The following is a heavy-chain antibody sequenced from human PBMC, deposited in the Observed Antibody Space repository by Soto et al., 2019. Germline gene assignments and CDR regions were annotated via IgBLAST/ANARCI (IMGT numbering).Heavy chain of an antibody. CDR1: GSTFSSDD. V-gene: IGHV3-23*01. D-gene: IGHD6-19*01. CDR2: ISDSGGST. J-gene: IGHJ4*02. Sequence: EVHLLEYGGGLVQPGGSLRLSCVVSGSTFSSDDMSWVRQAPGRGLEWVSGISDSGGSTYYADSVKGRFTISRDTAKNSLYLQMKSLRGEDTALYYCAKDGGWSLAVAGLFDYWGPGTQVTVSS. CDR3: AKDGGWSLAVAGLFDY.